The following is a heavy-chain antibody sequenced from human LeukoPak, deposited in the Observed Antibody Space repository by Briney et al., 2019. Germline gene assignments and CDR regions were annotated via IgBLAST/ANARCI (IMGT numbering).Heavy chain of an antibody. J-gene: IGHJ6*03. D-gene: IGHD2-8*01. Sequence: GGSLRLSCAASGFIFNNYGLIWVRQAPGKGLEWVSAISNDGGGTTYADFVNGRFTISRDNSKNTLFLQMNSLRAEDTAVYYCGSMVYYMNVWGKGTTVTVSS. CDR3: GSMVYYMNV. CDR2: ISNDGGGT. CDR1: GFIFNNYG. V-gene: IGHV3-23*01.